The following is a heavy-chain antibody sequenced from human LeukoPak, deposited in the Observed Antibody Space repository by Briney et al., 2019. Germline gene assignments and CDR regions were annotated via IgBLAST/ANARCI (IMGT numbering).Heavy chain of an antibody. Sequence: GGSLRLSCAASGFTFSSYAMSWVRQAPGKGLEWASTISGSGGSTNYADSVEGRFTVSRDNSKNTLFLQMNSLRADDTAVYYCAKEGYYIESIFDYWGQGTLVTVSS. V-gene: IGHV3-23*01. CDR1: GFTFSSYA. J-gene: IGHJ4*02. CDR3: AKEGYYIESIFDY. CDR2: ISGSGGST. D-gene: IGHD2-21*01.